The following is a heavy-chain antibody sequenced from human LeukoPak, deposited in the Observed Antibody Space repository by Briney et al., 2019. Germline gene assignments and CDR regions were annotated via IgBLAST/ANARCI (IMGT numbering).Heavy chain of an antibody. V-gene: IGHV3-11*05. CDR2: RSSSSYT. CDR3: ARGDYDSSGYYEV. CDR1: GFSFSDYS. Sequence: GGSLRLSCAGSGFSFSDYSMSWIRQAPGKGLECISYRSSSSYTNYADSVKGRFTISRDNAKNSLYLQMNSLRAEDTAVYYCARGDYDSSGYYEVWGQGTLVTVSS. D-gene: IGHD3-22*01. J-gene: IGHJ4*02.